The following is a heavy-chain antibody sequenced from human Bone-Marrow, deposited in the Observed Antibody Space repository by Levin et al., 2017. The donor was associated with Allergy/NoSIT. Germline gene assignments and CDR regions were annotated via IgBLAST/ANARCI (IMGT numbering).Heavy chain of an antibody. CDR3: AKWDKEYYHDSRGLDY. V-gene: IGHV3-30*18. D-gene: IGHD3-22*01. Sequence: PGGSLRLSCAASGFMFSSYGMHWVRQAPGKGLEWVAVISYDGNERYYADSVNGRFTISRDNSKNTLYLHMNSLRAEDTAMYYCAKWDKEYYHDSRGLDYGGQGTLVTGSS. CDR1: GFMFSSYG. J-gene: IGHJ4*02. CDR2: ISYDGNER.